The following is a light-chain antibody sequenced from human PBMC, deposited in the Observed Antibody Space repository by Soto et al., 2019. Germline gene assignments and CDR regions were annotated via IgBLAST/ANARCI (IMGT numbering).Light chain of an antibody. CDR2: NNN. CDR1: SSTIGAGYA. Sequence: QSVLPQAPSVSGASGQRVPISCPGSSSTIGAGYAVQWYQQLPGTGPKLLSYNNNNRPSGVPARFSGSRSGTPASLAITGLRAEDEADYNRQSQESSLSGLYVYGTGTKLTV. J-gene: IGLJ1*01. V-gene: IGLV1-40*01. CDR3: QSQESSLSGLYV.